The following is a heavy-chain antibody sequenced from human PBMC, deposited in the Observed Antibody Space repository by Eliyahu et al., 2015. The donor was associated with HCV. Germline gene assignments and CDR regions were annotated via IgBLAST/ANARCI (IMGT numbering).Heavy chain of an antibody. V-gene: IGHV3-30*02. CDR3: AKAQGSWSSSSPDY. J-gene: IGHJ4*02. Sequence: DSVKGRFTISRDNSKNTLYLQMNSLRAEDTAVYYCAKAQGSWSSSSPDYWGQGTLVTVSS. D-gene: IGHD6-6*01.